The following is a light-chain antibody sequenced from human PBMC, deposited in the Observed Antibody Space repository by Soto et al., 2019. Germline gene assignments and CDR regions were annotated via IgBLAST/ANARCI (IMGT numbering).Light chain of an antibody. CDR1: QSVSSSY. Sequence: EIVLTHSPGTLSLSPCERATLSFSASQSVSSSYLAWYQQKPGQAPRLLIYGASSRATGIPDRFSGSGSGTDFTLTISRLEPEDFAVYYCHHYNNWPRTFGQGTKVDIK. V-gene: IGKV3-20*01. CDR3: HHYNNWPRT. CDR2: GAS. J-gene: IGKJ1*01.